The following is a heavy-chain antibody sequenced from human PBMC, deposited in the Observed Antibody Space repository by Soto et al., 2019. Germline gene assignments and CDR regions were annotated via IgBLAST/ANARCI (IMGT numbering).Heavy chain of an antibody. Sequence: EVQLLESGGGLVQPGGSLRLSCAASGFTFSSFAMSWVRQAPGKGLEWVSTINKSGGSTYYADSVKGRFTISRDNSKNKLFLPINGLRAEDTAVYYCAKDPHTTGTTFDYWGRGTLVTVSS. D-gene: IGHD1-1*01. J-gene: IGHJ4*02. CDR2: INKSGGST. CDR3: AKDPHTTGTTFDY. V-gene: IGHV3-23*01. CDR1: GFTFSSFA.